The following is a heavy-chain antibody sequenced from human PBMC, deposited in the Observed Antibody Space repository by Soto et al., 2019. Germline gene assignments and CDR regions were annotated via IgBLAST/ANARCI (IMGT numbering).Heavy chain of an antibody. CDR1: GFTFSNAW. Sequence: EVQLVESGGGLVKPGGSLRLSCAASGFTFSNAWMSWVRQAPGKGLEWVGRIKSKTDGGTTDYAAPVKGRFTISRDDSKNTLYLQMNSLKTEDTAVYYCTTGKIGVVAATGGWFDPWGQGTLVTVSS. CDR3: TTGKIGVVAATGGWFDP. V-gene: IGHV3-15*01. CDR2: IKSKTDGGTT. D-gene: IGHD2-15*01. J-gene: IGHJ5*02.